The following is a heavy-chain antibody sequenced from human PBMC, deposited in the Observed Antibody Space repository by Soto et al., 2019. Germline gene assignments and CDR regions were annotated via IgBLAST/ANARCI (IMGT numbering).Heavy chain of an antibody. CDR1: GYSISSGYY. Sequence: SETLSLTCAVSGYSISSGYYWGWIRQPPGKGLEWIGSIYHSGSTYYNPSLKSRVTISVDTSKNQFSLKLSSVTAADTAVYYCARDQRVLTIRYYYYYYGMDVCGQGTTVTVSS. J-gene: IGHJ6*02. CDR3: ARDQRVLTIRYYYYYYGMDV. CDR2: IYHSGST. D-gene: IGHD3-9*01. V-gene: IGHV4-38-2*02.